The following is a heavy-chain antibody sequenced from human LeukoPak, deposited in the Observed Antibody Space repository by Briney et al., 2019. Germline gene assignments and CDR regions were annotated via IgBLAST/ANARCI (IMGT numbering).Heavy chain of an antibody. CDR1: GYTFTSFA. D-gene: IGHD4/OR15-4a*01. CDR3: ARGTSDYGGIDY. CDR2: INAGNGNT. J-gene: IGHJ4*02. Sequence: ASVKVSCKASGYTFTSFAMHWVRLAPGQRLEWMGWINAGNGNTKYSQKFQGRVTITRDTSASTAYMELSSLRSEDTAVYYCARGTSDYGGIDYWGQGTLVTVSS. V-gene: IGHV1-3*01.